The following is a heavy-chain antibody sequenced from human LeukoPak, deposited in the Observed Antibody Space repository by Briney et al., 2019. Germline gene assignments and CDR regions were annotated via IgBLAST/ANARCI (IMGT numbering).Heavy chain of an antibody. CDR1: GCTFSTYA. Sequence: GQSLTLSCAASGCTFSTYAMHWVRQAQPKGLDWVAVTSYYGSNSYYADSVKGRFTICRDNSENTLYLKMDSLRTDDTAVYYCAKQYRSRYYYDNSAYDYWGQGAMVTVSS. D-gene: IGHD3-22*01. CDR2: TSYYGSNS. V-gene: IGHV3-30*18. J-gene: IGHJ4*02. CDR3: AKQYRSRYYYDNSAYDY.